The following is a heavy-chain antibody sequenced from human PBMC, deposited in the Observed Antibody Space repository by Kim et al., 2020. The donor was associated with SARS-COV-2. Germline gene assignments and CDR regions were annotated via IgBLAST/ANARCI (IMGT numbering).Heavy chain of an antibody. CDR1: GYTFTSYA. D-gene: IGHD6-13*01. CDR3: ARGGSSSWYWYFDL. V-gene: IGHV7-4-1*02. J-gene: IGHJ2*01. Sequence: ASVKVSCKASGYTFTSYAMNWVRQAPGQGLEWMGWINTNTGNPTYAQGFTGRFVFSLDTSVSTAYLQISSLKAEDTAVYYCARGGSSSWYWYFDLWGRGTLVTVSS. CDR2: INTNTGNP.